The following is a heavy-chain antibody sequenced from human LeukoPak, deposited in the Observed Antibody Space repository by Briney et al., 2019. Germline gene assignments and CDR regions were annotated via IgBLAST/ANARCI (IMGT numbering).Heavy chain of an antibody. J-gene: IGHJ4*02. CDR3: ARGLGAAADN. CDR1: GGSISTYY. Sequence: SETLSLTCTVSGGSISTYYWSWIRQPPGKGLEWIGYIYHSGSTDYNPSLKSRVTISVDTSKSQFSLKLSSVTAADTAVYYCARGLGAAADNWGQGTLVTVSS. V-gene: IGHV4-59*01. CDR2: IYHSGST. D-gene: IGHD6-13*01.